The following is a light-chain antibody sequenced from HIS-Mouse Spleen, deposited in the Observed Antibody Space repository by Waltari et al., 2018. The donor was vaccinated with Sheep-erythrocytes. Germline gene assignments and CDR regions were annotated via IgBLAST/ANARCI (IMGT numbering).Light chain of an antibody. V-gene: IGLV1-47*01. Sequence: QSVLTQPPSASGTPGQRVTISCSGSSPNIGKNYVYWYQQLPGTAPKLLIYRNNQRPSGVPDRFSGSKSGTSASLAISGLRSEDEADYYCAAWDDSLSGNWVFGGGTKLTVL. J-gene: IGLJ3*02. CDR1: SPNIGKNY. CDR3: AAWDDSLSGNWV. CDR2: RNN.